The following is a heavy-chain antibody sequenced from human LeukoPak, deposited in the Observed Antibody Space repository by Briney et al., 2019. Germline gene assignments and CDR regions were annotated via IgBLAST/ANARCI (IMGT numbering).Heavy chain of an antibody. J-gene: IGHJ3*02. CDR1: GFTFSNYA. D-gene: IGHD3-10*01. CDR2: ISDSGVTA. V-gene: IGHV3-23*01. Sequence: GGSLRLSCVVSGFTFSNYAMGWVRQAPGQGLDWVSAISDSGVTAYYADSVKGRFTISRDNSKSTLYLQMNSLRAEDTAVYYCARGTLYVGEVAFDIWGQGTMVTVSS. CDR3: ARGTLYVGEVAFDI.